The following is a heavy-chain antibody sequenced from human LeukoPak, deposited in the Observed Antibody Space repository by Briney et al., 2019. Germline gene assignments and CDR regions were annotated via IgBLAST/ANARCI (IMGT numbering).Heavy chain of an antibody. J-gene: IGHJ4*02. CDR2: ISGSGSII. CDR1: GFTFSDYY. D-gene: IGHD5-24*01. V-gene: IGHV3-11*04. Sequence: GGPLRLSCAASGFTFSDYYMTWIRQAPGKGLEWVSYISGSGSIIKYADSMKGRFTISRDNAKNSLYLQMKSLRAEDTAVYYCAREAIWLQSKPLDYWVQGTLVTVSS. CDR3: AREAIWLQSKPLDY.